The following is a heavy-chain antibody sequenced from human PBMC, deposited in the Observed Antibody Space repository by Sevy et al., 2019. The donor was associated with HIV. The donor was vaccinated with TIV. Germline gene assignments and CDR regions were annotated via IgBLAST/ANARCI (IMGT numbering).Heavy chain of an antibody. Sequence: GGSLRLSCTASGFTFSSYTFNWVRQAPGKGLEWVSQISSGSSIFYADSVKGRFTISRDNAKNSLYLQMNSLRDEDTAVYYCARGYYGKGHIDYWGQGTLLTVSS. CDR3: ARGYYGKGHIDY. CDR2: ISSGSSI. CDR1: GFTFSSYT. V-gene: IGHV3-48*02. J-gene: IGHJ4*02. D-gene: IGHD1-26*01.